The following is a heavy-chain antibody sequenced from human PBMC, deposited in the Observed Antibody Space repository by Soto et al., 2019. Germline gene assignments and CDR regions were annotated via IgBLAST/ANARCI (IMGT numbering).Heavy chain of an antibody. CDR1: GFTFSSYG. CDR2: IWYDGSNK. Sequence: PGGSLRLSCAASGFTFSSYGMHWVRQAPGKGLEWVAVIWYDGSNKYYADSVKGRFTIYRENSKNTLYLQMNSLRAEDTAVYYCASVEYSSSLGYYGMDVWGQGNTVAVSS. J-gene: IGHJ6*02. CDR3: ASVEYSSSLGYYGMDV. D-gene: IGHD6-6*01. V-gene: IGHV3-33*01.